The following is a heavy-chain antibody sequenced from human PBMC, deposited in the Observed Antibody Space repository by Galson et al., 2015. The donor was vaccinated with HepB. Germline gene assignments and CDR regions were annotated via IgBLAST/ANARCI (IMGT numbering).Heavy chain of an antibody. CDR2: TWYDGSRK. CDR1: GFTFSRHG. Sequence: RLSCAASGFTFSRHGMNWVRQSPGKGLEWVAGTWYDGSRKNYADSVKGRFTISRDNSKNTLYFQMNSMRDEDAAVYYCAREALMGAAAAFDLWGEGTLVTVSS. V-gene: IGHV3-33*07. J-gene: IGHJ3*01. CDR3: AREALMGAAAAFDL. D-gene: IGHD1-26*01.